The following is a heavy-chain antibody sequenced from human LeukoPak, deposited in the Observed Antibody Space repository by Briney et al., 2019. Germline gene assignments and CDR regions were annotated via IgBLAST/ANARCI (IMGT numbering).Heavy chain of an antibody. CDR2: IKQDGSDK. CDR1: GFTFSGYY. CDR3: ARGSTTSCYS. Sequence: GGSLRLSCAASGFTFSGYYMSWVRQAPGKGLEWVANIKQDGSDKYYVDSVKGRFTISRDNAKNSLYLQMNSLRAEDTAVYYCARGSTTSCYSWGQGTLVTVSS. D-gene: IGHD2-2*01. V-gene: IGHV3-7*01. J-gene: IGHJ5*02.